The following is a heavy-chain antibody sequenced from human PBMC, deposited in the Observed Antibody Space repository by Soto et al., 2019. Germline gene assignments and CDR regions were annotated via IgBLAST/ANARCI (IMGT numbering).Heavy chain of an antibody. J-gene: IGHJ4*02. Sequence: ASVKVSCKTSGYTLTSYDMFWVRQAPGQGLEWVGIIDPSVGSTAYAETFQGRVTMTRDTSTSTAYMELSSLRSDDTAVYYCARGAFWSGCHLRYFDYWGQGTLVTVSS. D-gene: IGHD3-3*01. CDR2: IDPSVGST. CDR1: GYTLTSYD. CDR3: ARGAFWSGCHLRYFDY. V-gene: IGHV1-46*01.